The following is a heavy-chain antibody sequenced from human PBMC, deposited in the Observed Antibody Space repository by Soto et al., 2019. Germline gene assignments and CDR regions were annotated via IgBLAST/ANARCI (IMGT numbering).Heavy chain of an antibody. V-gene: IGHV3-48*01. CDR1: GFTFSSYS. CDR2: ISSSSSTI. CDR3: ARDPGLYDGDYRDFDY. J-gene: IGHJ4*02. D-gene: IGHD4-17*01. Sequence: GGSLRLSCAASGFTFSSYSMNWVRQAPGKGLEWVSYISSSSSTIYYADSVKGRFTISRDNAKNSLYLQMNSLRAEDTAVYYCARDPGLYDGDYRDFDYWGQGTLGTVSS.